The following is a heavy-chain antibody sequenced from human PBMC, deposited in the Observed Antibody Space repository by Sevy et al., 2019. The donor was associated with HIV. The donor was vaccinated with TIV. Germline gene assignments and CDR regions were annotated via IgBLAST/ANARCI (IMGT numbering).Heavy chain of an antibody. CDR2: ISYDGSNK. Sequence: GGSLRLSCAASGFTFSSYGMHWVRQAPGKGLEWVAVISYDGSNKYYADSGKGRFTIPRANSKNTLYLQMNSLSAEDTAVYYCAKAKVNGGSVDYWGQGTLVTVSS. V-gene: IGHV3-30*18. J-gene: IGHJ4*02. CDR3: AKAKVNGGSVDY. CDR1: GFTFSSYG. D-gene: IGHD4-17*01.